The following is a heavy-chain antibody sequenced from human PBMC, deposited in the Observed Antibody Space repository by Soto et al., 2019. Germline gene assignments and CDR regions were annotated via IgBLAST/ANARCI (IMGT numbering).Heavy chain of an antibody. Sequence: ASVKVSCKASGYTFTSYAMHWVRQAPGQRLEWMGWINAGNGNTKYSQKFQGRVTITRDTSASTAYMELSSLRSEDTAVYYCARSDLPMATTYYFDYWGQGTLVTVFS. CDR1: GYTFTSYA. CDR3: ARSDLPMATTYYFDY. D-gene: IGHD5-12*01. CDR2: INAGNGNT. V-gene: IGHV1-3*01. J-gene: IGHJ4*02.